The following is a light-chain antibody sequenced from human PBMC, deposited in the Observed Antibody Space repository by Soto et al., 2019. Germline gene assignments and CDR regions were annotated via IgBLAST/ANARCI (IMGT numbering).Light chain of an antibody. Sequence: NFMLTQPHSVSESPGKTVTISCTRSSGSIASNYVQWYQQRPGSAPTTVIYEDNQIPSGVPDRFSGSIDSSSNSASLTSSGLKTEDEADYYCQSYDSSNPHVVFGGGTKLTVL. CDR3: QSYDSSNPHVV. CDR1: SGSIASNY. V-gene: IGLV6-57*04. J-gene: IGLJ2*01. CDR2: EDN.